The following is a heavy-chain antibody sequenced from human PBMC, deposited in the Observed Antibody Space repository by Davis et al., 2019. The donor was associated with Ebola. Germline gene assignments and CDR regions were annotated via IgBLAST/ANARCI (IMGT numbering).Heavy chain of an antibody. CDR3: AKEEIRFLELDV. CDR1: GFTFSTYS. D-gene: IGHD3-3*01. Sequence: GESLKISCAASGFTFSTYSMSWVRQAPGKGLEWVSSISSDSDYIYYADSAKGRFTISRDNAKNSLFLQMNSLRAEDTAVYYCAKEEIRFLELDVWGQGTTVTVSS. V-gene: IGHV3-21*01. J-gene: IGHJ6*02. CDR2: ISSDSDYI.